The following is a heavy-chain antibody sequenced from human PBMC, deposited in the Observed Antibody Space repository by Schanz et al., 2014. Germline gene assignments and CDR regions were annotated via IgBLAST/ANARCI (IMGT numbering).Heavy chain of an antibody. CDR3: ARAKRFGDMDV. D-gene: IGHD3-10*01. J-gene: IGHJ6*02. CDR2: ISSSSSYT. Sequence: QVQLVESGGGLVKPGGSLRLSCAASGLTFSDYYMSWIRQAPGKGLEWVSYISSSSSYTNYADSVKGRFTISRDNAKNSLYLQMNSLRAEDTAVYYCARAKRFGDMDVWGQGTTVTVSS. CDR1: GLTFSDYY. V-gene: IGHV3-11*05.